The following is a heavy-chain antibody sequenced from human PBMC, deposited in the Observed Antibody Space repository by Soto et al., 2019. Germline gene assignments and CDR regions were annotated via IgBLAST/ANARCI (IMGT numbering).Heavy chain of an antibody. CDR2: INPNSGGT. CDR1: GYTFTSYY. V-gene: IGHV1-2*04. CDR3: AREWNYDYVWGSYRHPPLDP. Sequence: ASVKVSCKASGYTFTSYYMHWVRQAPGQGLEWMGWINPNSGGTNYAQKFQGWVAMTRDTSISTAYMELSRLRSDDTAVYYCAREWNYDYVWGSYRHPPLDPWGQGTLVTVSS. J-gene: IGHJ5*02. D-gene: IGHD3-16*02.